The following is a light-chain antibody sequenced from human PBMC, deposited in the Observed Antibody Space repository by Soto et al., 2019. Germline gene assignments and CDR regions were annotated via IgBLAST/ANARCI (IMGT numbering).Light chain of an antibody. J-gene: IGLJ1*01. Sequence: QSALTQPPSASGSPGQSVAISCTGTSSDVGRYNYVSWYQQHPGKAPKLMIDEVNKRPSGVPDRCSGSKSGNTASLTVSGLQAEDEADYYCSSYAGSSNVFGTGTKLTVL. V-gene: IGLV2-8*01. CDR1: SSDVGRYNY. CDR2: EVN. CDR3: SSYAGSSNV.